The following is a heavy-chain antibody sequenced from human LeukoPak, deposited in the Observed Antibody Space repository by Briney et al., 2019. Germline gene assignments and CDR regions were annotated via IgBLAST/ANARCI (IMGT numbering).Heavy chain of an antibody. CDR2: ISYDGSNK. J-gene: IGHJ4*02. D-gene: IGHD2-2*01. V-gene: IGHV3-30*03. CDR3: ARVTSLGYCSSTSCPFDY. Sequence: GRSLRLSCAASGFTFSSYGMHWVRQAPGKGLEWVAVISYDGSNKYYADSVKGRFTISRDNSKNTLYLQMNSLRAEDTAVYYCARVTSLGYCSSTSCPFDYWGQGTLVTVSS. CDR1: GFTFSSYG.